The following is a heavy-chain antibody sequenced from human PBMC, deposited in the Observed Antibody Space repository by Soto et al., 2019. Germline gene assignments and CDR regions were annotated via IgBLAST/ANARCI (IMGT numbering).Heavy chain of an antibody. CDR2: ISAYNGNT. CDR3: ARDLTVYCGGDCLTTFDY. D-gene: IGHD2-21*02. J-gene: IGHJ4*02. Sequence: GASVKVSCKASGYTFTSYGISWVRQAPGQGLEWMGWISAYNGNTNYAQKLQGRVTMTTDTSTSTAYMELRSLRSDDTAVYYCARDLTVYCGGDCLTTFDYWGQGTLVTVSS. CDR1: GYTFTSYG. V-gene: IGHV1-18*01.